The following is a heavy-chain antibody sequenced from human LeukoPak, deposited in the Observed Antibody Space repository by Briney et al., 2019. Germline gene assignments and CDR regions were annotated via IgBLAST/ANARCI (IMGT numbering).Heavy chain of an antibody. J-gene: IGHJ4*02. CDR3: ARLIVGAIDY. CDR2: IKQDGSEK. CDR1: GFTLSSYW. Sequence: RGSLRLSCAASGFTLSSYWMSWVRQAPGGGREWVGNIKQDGSEKYYVDSVNSRITICRDNAKNSLYLQMNSRRAEDTAVYYCARLIVGAIDYWGQGTLVTVSS. V-gene: IGHV3-7*01. D-gene: IGHD1-26*01.